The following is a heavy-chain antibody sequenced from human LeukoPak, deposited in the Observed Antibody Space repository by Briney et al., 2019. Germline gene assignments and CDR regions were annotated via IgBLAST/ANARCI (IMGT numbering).Heavy chain of an antibody. Sequence: GGSLRLSCAASGFTFDDYGMSWVRQAPGQGLEWVSGINWNGGSTGYADSVKGRFTISRDNAKNSLYLQMNSLRAEDTALYYCARDDCDSSGQFYGMDVWGQGTTVTVSS. D-gene: IGHD3-22*01. CDR1: GFTFDDYG. J-gene: IGHJ6*02. CDR3: ARDDCDSSGQFYGMDV. V-gene: IGHV3-20*04. CDR2: INWNGGST.